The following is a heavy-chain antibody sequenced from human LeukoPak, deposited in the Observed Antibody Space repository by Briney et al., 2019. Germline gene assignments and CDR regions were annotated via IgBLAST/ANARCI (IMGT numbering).Heavy chain of an antibody. CDR2: IRYDGSNK. CDR1: GFTFSSYG. Sequence: GGSLRLSCAASGFTFSSYGMHWVRQAPGKGLEWVAFIRYDGSNKYYADSVKGRFTISRDNFKNTLYLQMNSLRAEDTAVYYCAKDRSIYRPGYFDYWGQGTLVTVSS. CDR3: AKDRSIYRPGYFDY. D-gene: IGHD5/OR15-5a*01. J-gene: IGHJ4*02. V-gene: IGHV3-30*02.